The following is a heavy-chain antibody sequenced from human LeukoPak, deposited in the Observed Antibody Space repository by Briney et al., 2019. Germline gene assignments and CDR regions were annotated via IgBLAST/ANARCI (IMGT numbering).Heavy chain of an antibody. D-gene: IGHD4-23*01. V-gene: IGHV3-30*02. J-gene: IGHJ5*02. CDR2: IRYDGSNK. CDR1: GFTFNRDT. CDR3: AKTVVTMPKFDP. Sequence: PGGSLRLSCADSGFTFNRDTMHWVRQAPGKGLEWVAFIRYDGSNKYYADSVKGRFTISRDNSKNTLYLQMNSLRAEDTAVYYCAKTVVTMPKFDPWGQGTLVTVSS.